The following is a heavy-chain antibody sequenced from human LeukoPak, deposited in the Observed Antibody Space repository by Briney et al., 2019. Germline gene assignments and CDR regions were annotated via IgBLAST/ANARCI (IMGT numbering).Heavy chain of an antibody. V-gene: IGHV3-11*04. Sequence: GGSLRLSCVASGVSFRKYSMSWIRQAPGKGLEWVSYISSSGSTIYYADSVKGRFTISRDNAKNSLYLQMNSLRAEDTAVYYCARDGAPYYDFWSGYFTFDPWGQGTLVTVSS. CDR3: ARDGAPYYDFWSGYFTFDP. CDR2: ISSSGSTI. J-gene: IGHJ5*02. D-gene: IGHD3-3*01. CDR1: GVSFRKYS.